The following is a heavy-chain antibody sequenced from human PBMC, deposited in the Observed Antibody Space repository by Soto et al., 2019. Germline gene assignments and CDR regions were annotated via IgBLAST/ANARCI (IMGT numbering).Heavy chain of an antibody. J-gene: IGHJ5*02. CDR1: GGTFSSHA. V-gene: IGHV1-69*01. CDR3: ARERITMVRGVIPNWFDP. CDR2: IIPIFGTA. Sequence: QVQLVQSGAEVKKPGSSVKVSCKASGGTFSSHAISWVRQAPGQGLEWMGGIIPIFGTANYAQKFQGRVTITADESTSTAYMELSSLRSEDTAVYYCARERITMVRGVIPNWFDPWGQGTLVTVSS. D-gene: IGHD3-10*01.